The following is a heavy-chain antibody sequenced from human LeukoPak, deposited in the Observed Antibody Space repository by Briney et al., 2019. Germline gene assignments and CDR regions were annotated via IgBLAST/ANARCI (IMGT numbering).Heavy chain of an antibody. CDR3: VKDIGTVGASPFDY. CDR1: GFTFSSYA. CDR2: ISGSGLNT. Sequence: GGSLRLSCAASGFTFSSYAMSWVRQAPGKGLEWVSVISGSGLNTYYTDSVKGRFTLSRDNSKNTLSLQMNSLRVEDTALYYCVKDIGTVGASPFDYWGQGTLVSVSS. D-gene: IGHD1-26*01. J-gene: IGHJ4*02. V-gene: IGHV3-23*01.